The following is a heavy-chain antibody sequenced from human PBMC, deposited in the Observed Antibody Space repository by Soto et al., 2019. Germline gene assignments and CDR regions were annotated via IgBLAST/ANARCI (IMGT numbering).Heavy chain of an antibody. CDR3: ASGRWRGFDI. V-gene: IGHV6-1*01. J-gene: IGHJ3*02. CDR1: GDSVSRISTA. D-gene: IGHD3-3*01. CDR2: TYYRSKWYN. Sequence: QVQLQQSGPGLVKPSQTLSLTCAISGDSVSRISTAWNWIRQSPSRGLEWLGRTYYRSKWYNNCPLSVKSRITINPDPSKHQFSLQLNSVTPEDTAVYYCASGRWRGFDIWGQGTMVTVSS.